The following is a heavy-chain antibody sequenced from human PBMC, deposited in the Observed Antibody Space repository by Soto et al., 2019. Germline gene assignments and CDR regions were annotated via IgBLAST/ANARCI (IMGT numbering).Heavy chain of an antibody. CDR1: GGSFSGYY. Sequence: SETLSLTCAVYGGSFSGYYWSWIRQPPGKGLEWIGEINHSGSTNYNPSLKSRVTISVDTSKNQFSLKLSSVTAADTAVYYCARGPRVLLWFGELFGYWGQGTLVTVS. J-gene: IGHJ4*02. CDR3: ARGPRVLLWFGELFGY. V-gene: IGHV4-34*01. D-gene: IGHD3-10*01. CDR2: INHSGST.